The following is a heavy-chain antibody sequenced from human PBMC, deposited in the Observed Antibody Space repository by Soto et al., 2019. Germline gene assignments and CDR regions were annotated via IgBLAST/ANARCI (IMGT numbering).Heavy chain of an antibody. D-gene: IGHD2-15*01. CDR3: ARGLRTGNYGMDV. J-gene: IGHJ6*02. V-gene: IGHV1-69*13. Sequence: GASVKVSCKASGGTFGNYAVSWVRQAPGQGLEWMGGIIPMFETVNYAQRFQGRLTIAADESTSTAYMELTSLTSADTAIYFCARGLRTGNYGMDVWGQGTTVTVYS. CDR2: IIPMFETV. CDR1: GGTFGNYA.